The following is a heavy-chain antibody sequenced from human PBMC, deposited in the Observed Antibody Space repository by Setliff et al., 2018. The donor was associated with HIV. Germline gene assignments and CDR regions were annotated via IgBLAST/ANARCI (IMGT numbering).Heavy chain of an antibody. V-gene: IGHV1-69*05. Sequence: VKVSCKASGATFSNSALTWVRQAPGQGLEWMGGSIPLFKTVNYAQKFQGRLTISTDELMTTAYMELSSLKSEDTAVYYCASGSGYCRNGDCYIGVHKNPDKYFYDYWGQGTLVTVPQ. D-gene: IGHD2-8*01. CDR1: GATFSNSA. J-gene: IGHJ4*02. CDR3: ASGSGYCRNGDCYIGVHKNPDKYFYDY. CDR2: SIPLFKTV.